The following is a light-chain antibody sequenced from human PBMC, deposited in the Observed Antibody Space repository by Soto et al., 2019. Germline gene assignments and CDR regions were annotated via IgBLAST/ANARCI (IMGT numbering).Light chain of an antibody. Sequence: DIQGTQSPSSASASVGDRVTITCLACQDIAAYLAWYQHKPGRAPELLIHAASSLQSGVPSRFSGSGSGTDFTLTINSLQPEDFATSYCQQAYSFPITFGQGTRLEI. CDR3: QQAYSFPIT. J-gene: IGKJ5*01. CDR1: QDIAAY. CDR2: AAS. V-gene: IGKV1D-12*01.